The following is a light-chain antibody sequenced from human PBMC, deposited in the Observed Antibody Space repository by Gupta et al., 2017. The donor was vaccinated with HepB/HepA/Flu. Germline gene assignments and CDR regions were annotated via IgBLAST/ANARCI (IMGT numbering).Light chain of an antibody. Sequence: VLTHSPATLSSSPGERATLSCRASQSVSRYLAWYQQKPGQAPRLLIYDASNRATGIPARFSGSGSGTDFTLTISSLEPEDFAVYYCQQRSNWPLTFGGGTKVEIK. CDR3: QQRSNWPLT. CDR2: DAS. J-gene: IGKJ4*01. CDR1: QSVSRY. V-gene: IGKV3-11*01.